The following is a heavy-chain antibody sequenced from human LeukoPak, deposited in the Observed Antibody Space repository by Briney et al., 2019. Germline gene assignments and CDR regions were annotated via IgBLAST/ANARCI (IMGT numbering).Heavy chain of an antibody. V-gene: IGHV1-69*04. Sequence: SVKVSCKASGGTFSSHAISWVRQAPGQGLEWMGRIIPIFGIANYAQKFQGRVTITADKSTSTAYMELSSLRSEDTAVYYCAREGISPEYYYESRGYLPPDYWGQGTLVTVSS. D-gene: IGHD3-22*01. J-gene: IGHJ4*02. CDR2: IIPIFGIA. CDR1: GGTFSSHA. CDR3: AREGISPEYYYESRGYLPPDY.